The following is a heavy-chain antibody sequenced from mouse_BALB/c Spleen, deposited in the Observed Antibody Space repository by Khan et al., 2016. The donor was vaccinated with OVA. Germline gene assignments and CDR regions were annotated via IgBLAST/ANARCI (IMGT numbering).Heavy chain of an antibody. CDR2: VSTGGSYT. V-gene: IGHV5-6*01. J-gene: IGHJ3*01. CDR1: GFTFSTYG. Sequence: DVQLVESGGDLVKPGGSLKLSCAASGFTFSTYGMSWVRQTADRRLEWVATVSTGGSYTYYPDSVKGRFTISRDNAKNTLYLQMHSLKSEDTAMFYCTRLAYYYDSEGFAYWGQGTLVTVSA. CDR3: TRLAYYYDSEGFAY. D-gene: IGHD1-1*01.